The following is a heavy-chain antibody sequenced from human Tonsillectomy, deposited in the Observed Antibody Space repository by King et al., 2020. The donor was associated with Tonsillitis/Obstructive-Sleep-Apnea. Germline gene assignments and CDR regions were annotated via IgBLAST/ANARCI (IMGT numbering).Heavy chain of an antibody. V-gene: IGHV3-7*03. D-gene: IGHD3-10*01. CDR1: GFTFSSHW. Sequence: VQLVESGGGLVQPGGSLRVSCAASGFTFSSHWMSWVRQAPGKGLGWVANIKQDGSEKHYVDSVKGRFTISRDNAKNSLYLQMNSLRDEDTAVYFCARVVGGGIDYWGQGTLVTVSS. CDR2: IKQDGSEK. J-gene: IGHJ4*02. CDR3: ARVVGGGIDY.